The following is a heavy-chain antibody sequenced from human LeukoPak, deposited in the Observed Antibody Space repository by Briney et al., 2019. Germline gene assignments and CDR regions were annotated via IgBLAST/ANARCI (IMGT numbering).Heavy chain of an antibody. CDR2: INPSGAYT. CDR3: ASLTWRNYLDY. V-gene: IGHV1-46*01. J-gene: IGHJ4*02. CDR1: GYTFRNYY. D-gene: IGHD3-3*01. Sequence: ASVKVSCKASGYTFRNYYLHWVRQAPGQGPDWMGVINPSGAYTAYAQKFQGRVTMTRDMSTSTVYMEVRSLRSEDTAVYYCASLTWRNYLDYWGQGTLVTVSS.